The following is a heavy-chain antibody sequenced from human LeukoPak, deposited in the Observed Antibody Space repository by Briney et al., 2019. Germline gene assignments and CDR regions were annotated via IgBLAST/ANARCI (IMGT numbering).Heavy chain of an antibody. J-gene: IGHJ4*02. CDR3: ARDVGPLWELLFDY. CDR1: GFTFSSYW. V-gene: IGHV3-7*01. D-gene: IGHD1-26*01. Sequence: GGSLRLSCAASGFTFSSYWMTWVRQAPGKGREGGANIKQDGGEKYFVDSVKGRFTISRDNAKNSLYLQMNSLRVEDTAVYYCARDVGPLWELLFDYWGQGTLVTVSS. CDR2: IKQDGGEK.